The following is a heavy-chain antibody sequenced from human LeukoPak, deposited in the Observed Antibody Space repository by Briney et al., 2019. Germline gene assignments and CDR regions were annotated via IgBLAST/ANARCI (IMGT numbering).Heavy chain of an antibody. Sequence: SGGSLRLSCAASGFTFSSYAMSWVRQAPGKGLEWVSVIYSGGSTYYADSVKGRFTISRDNGKNSLYLQMNSLRAEDTAVYYCARDLTTSSTAYF. J-gene: IGHJ1*01. CDR1: GFTFSSYA. D-gene: IGHD6-6*01. V-gene: IGHV3-66*01. CDR3: ARDLTTSSTAYF. CDR2: IYSGGST.